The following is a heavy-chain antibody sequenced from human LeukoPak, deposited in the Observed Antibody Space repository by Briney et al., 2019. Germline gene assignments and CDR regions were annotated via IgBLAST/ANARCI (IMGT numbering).Heavy chain of an antibody. D-gene: IGHD3-3*01. CDR2: IIPIFGTA. Sequence: ASVKVSCKASGGTFSSYAISWVRQAPGQGLEWMGGIIPIFGTANYAQKFQGRVTITADISTNTAYMELSSLRSEDTAVYFCAGIPVFGVVLHQEPVWGKGTTVTVSS. V-gene: IGHV1-69*06. CDR1: GGTFSSYA. CDR3: AGIPVFGVVLHQEPV. J-gene: IGHJ6*04.